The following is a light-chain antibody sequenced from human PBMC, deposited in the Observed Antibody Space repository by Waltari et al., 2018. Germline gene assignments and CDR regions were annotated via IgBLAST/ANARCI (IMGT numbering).Light chain of an antibody. J-gene: IGKJ5*01. CDR2: GAS. V-gene: IGKV3-15*01. CDR1: QSVSSN. CDR3: QQYNNWPPMT. Sequence: IVMTQSPAPLSVSPGESATLSCRASQSVSSNLAWYQQKSGQAPRLLIYGASTSATGIPARFSGSGSGTEFTLTISSLQSEDLALYYCQQYNNWPPMTFGQGTRLEIK.